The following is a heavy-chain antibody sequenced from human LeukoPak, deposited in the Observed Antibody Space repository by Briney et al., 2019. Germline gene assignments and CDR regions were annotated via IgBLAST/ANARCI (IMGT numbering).Heavy chain of an antibody. CDR3: ARGALVVGATTWFDP. J-gene: IGHJ5*02. CDR2: ISSSSSTI. V-gene: IGHV3-48*04. CDR1: GFTFSSYS. Sequence: PGGSLRLSCAASGFTFSSYSMNWVRQAPGKGLEWVSYISSSSSTIYYADSVKGRFTISRDNAKNSLYLQMNSLRAEDTAVYYCARGALVVGATTWFDPWGQGTLVTVSS. D-gene: IGHD1-26*01.